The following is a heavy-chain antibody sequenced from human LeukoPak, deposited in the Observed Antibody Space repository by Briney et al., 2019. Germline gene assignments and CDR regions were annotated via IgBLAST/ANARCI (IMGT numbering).Heavy chain of an antibody. V-gene: IGHV2-70*11. CDR1: DGSISDYS. Sequence: TLSLTCTVSDGSISDYSWSWIRQPPGKALEWLARIDWDDDKYYSTSLKTRLTISKDTSKNQVVLTMTNMDPVDTATYYCARIRGSYMDYWGQGTLVTVSS. D-gene: IGHD2-2*02. CDR3: ARIRGSYMDY. J-gene: IGHJ4*02. CDR2: IDWDDDK.